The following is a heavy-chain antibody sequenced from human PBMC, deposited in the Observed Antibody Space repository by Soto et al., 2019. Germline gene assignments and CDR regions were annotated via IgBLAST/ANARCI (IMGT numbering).Heavy chain of an antibody. CDR1: GGSISSYY. V-gene: IGHV4-59*01. D-gene: IGHD3-9*01. Sequence: PSETLSLTCTVSGGSISSYYWSWIRQPPGKGLEWIGYIYYSGSTNYNPSLKSRVTISVDTSKNQFSLKLSSVTAADTAVYYCASGGYYFILTGYYRATYFDYWGQAIL. CDR3: ASGGYYFILTGYYRATYFDY. J-gene: IGHJ4*02. CDR2: IYYSGST.